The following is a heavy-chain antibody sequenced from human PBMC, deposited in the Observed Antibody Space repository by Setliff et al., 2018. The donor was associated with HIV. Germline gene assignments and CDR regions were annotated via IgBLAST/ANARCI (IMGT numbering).Heavy chain of an antibody. J-gene: IGHJ4*02. D-gene: IGHD5-18*01. V-gene: IGHV4-39*02. Sequence: SETLSLTCSVSGGSVSSTSNYWGWIRQPPGKGLEWIGSIYYSGNTYYNPSLKSRVTISADTSKNEFFLKLTSVTAADTAVYYCARDRGRRGQLWLHFDYWGQGTLVTVSS. CDR1: GGSVSSTSNY. CDR2: IYYSGNT. CDR3: ARDRGRRGQLWLHFDY.